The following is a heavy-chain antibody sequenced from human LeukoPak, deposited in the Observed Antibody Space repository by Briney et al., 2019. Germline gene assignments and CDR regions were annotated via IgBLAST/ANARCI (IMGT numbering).Heavy chain of an antibody. Sequence: GGSLRLSCAASGFTFSTYGMHWVRQAPGKGPEWVSTISGSGASTYYADSLKGRFIISRDNSKNTLFLQMNSLSAEDTAVYFCAKAPSTVTTRKGYFDYWGQGTLVTVSS. V-gene: IGHV3-23*01. CDR2: ISGSGAST. J-gene: IGHJ4*02. CDR1: GFTFSTYG. CDR3: AKAPSTVTTRKGYFDY. D-gene: IGHD4-17*01.